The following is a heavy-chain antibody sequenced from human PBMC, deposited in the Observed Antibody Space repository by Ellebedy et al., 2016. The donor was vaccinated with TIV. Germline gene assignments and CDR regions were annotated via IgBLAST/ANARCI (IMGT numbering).Heavy chain of an antibody. J-gene: IGHJ5*02. CDR2: MYYSGTS. CDR1: GGSIRSYY. V-gene: IGHV4-59*08. Sequence: MPSETLSLTCTVSGGSIRSYYWSWIRQPPGKGLEWIGYMYYSGTSNYNPSLKSRVTISVDTSKNQFALKLSSVTAADTAMYYCAGYINNWFEPWGQGTLVTVSS. D-gene: IGHD5-12*01. CDR3: AGYINNWFEP.